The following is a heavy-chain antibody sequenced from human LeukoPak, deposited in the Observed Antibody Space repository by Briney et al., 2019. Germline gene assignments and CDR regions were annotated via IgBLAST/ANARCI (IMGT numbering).Heavy chain of an antibody. CDR2: IYTSGST. Sequence: SQTLSLTCTVSGGSISSGSYYWSWIRQHAGKGLEWIGRIYTSGSTNYNPSLKSRVTISVDTSKNQFSLKLSSVTAAHTAVYYCARGRYGDYVNYYYYMDVWGKRTTVTVSS. CDR1: GGSISSGSYY. V-gene: IGHV4-61*02. J-gene: IGHJ6*03. CDR3: ARGRYGDYVNYYYYMDV. D-gene: IGHD4-17*01.